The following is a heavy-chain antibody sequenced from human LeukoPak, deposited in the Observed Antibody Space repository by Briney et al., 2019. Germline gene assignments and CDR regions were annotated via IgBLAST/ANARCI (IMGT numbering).Heavy chain of an antibody. Sequence: ASVKVSCKASGYTFTSYYMHWVRQAPGQGLEWMGIINPSGGSTSYAQKFQGRVTMTRDMSTSTVYMELSSLRSEDTAVYYCAREGLGEGATEYYYMDVWGKGTTVTVSS. J-gene: IGHJ6*03. CDR2: INPSGGST. CDR1: GYTFTSYY. D-gene: IGHD1-26*01. CDR3: AREGLGEGATEYYYMDV. V-gene: IGHV1-46*01.